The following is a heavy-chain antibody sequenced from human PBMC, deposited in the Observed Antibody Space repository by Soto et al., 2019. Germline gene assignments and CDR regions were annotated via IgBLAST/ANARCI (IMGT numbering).Heavy chain of an antibody. V-gene: IGHV1-69*01. CDR2: IIPILGTT. D-gene: IGHD2-8*01. CDR1: GGTFVSSA. Sequence: QVQLLQSGAELRQPGSSVTISCTPSGGTFVSSAFAWVRQAPGGWIEWMGGIIPILGTTKYAEKFLGRLTIRADDSSRTAFLELSSLTVDDTAVYFCAKKNPHGDSNKAWLDPWGQGTLVTVST. J-gene: IGHJ5*02. CDR3: AKKNPHGDSNKAWLDP.